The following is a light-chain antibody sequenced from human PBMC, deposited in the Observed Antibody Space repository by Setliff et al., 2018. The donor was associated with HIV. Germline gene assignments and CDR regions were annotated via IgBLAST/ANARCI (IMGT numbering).Light chain of an antibody. V-gene: IGLV2-14*03. CDR3: TSFTTTTTYV. CDR2: EVN. CDR1: SSDVGVYNF. J-gene: IGLJ1*01. Sequence: QSVLTQPASVSGSPGQSITISCTGTSSDVGVYNFVSWYQQHPGKAPKLIIYEVNKRPSGISNRFSGSKSGNTASLTISGLQIEDESDYYCTSFTTTTTYVFGTGTKVTVL.